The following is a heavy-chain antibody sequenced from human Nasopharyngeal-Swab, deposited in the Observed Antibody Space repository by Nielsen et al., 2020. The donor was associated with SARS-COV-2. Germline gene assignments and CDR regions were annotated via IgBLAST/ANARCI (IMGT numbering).Heavy chain of an antibody. D-gene: IGHD5-24*01. CDR3: AKDARRDGYYGF. CDR2: INSDGSST. CDR1: GFTFSSYW. Sequence: GGSLRLSCAASGFTFSSYWMHWVRQAPGKGLVWVSRINSDGSSTSYADSVKGRFTISRDNAKNTLYLQMNSLRAEDTAVYYCAKDARRDGYYGFWGQGTLVTVSS. J-gene: IGHJ4*02. V-gene: IGHV3-74*01.